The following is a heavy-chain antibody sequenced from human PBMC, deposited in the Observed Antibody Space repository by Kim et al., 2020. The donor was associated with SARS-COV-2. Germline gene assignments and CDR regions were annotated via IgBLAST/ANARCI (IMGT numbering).Heavy chain of an antibody. V-gene: IGHV3-74*01. CDR2: ISTDGSTT. CDR3: AARIAVAGTWYFQH. J-gene: IGHJ1*01. CDR1: GFTFRSYW. Sequence: GGSLRLSCAASGFTFRSYWMHWVRQAPGKGLVWVSRISTDGSTTSYADSVKGRFTISRDNAKNTLYLQMNSLRAEDTAVYYCAARIAVAGTWYFQHRGQGTLVIVSS. D-gene: IGHD6-19*01.